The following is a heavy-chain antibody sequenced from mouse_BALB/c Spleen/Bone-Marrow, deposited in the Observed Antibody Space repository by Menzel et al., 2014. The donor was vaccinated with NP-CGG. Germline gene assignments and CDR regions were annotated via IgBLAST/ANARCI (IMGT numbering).Heavy chain of an antibody. J-gene: IGHJ4*01. CDR2: INPSTGYT. CDR1: GYTFTSYW. Sequence: QVQLQQSGAELAKPGASVKMSCKASGYTFTSYWMYWIKQRPGQGLEWIGYINPSTGYTEYNQKFKDKATLTADKSSNTAYMRLSSLTSEDSAVYYCARKGYGNYHYYAMDYWGQGTSVTVSS. V-gene: IGHV1-7*01. D-gene: IGHD2-1*01. CDR3: ARKGYGNYHYYAMDY.